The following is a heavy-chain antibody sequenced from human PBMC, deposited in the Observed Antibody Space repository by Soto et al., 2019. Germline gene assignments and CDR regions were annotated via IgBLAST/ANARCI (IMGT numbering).Heavy chain of an antibody. Sequence: GGSLRLSCAASGFTFSSYAFHWVRQAPGKGLEWVAVISYDGNNKYYADSVKGRFTISRDKPQNTVYLLMDSLRAEDTAVYYCAREWIHTFVDQAYHNGMDASGQGTAVTVSS. CDR3: AREWIHTFVDQAYHNGMDA. CDR1: GFTFSSYA. J-gene: IGHJ6*02. CDR2: ISYDGNNK. D-gene: IGHD3-16*01. V-gene: IGHV3-30-3*01.